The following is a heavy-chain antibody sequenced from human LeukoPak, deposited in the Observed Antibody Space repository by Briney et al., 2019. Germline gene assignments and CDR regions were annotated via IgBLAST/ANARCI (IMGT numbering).Heavy chain of an antibody. J-gene: IGHJ4*02. V-gene: IGHV3-23*01. CDR2: ISGSGGST. Sequence: PGGSLRLSCAASGFTFSSYAMSWVRQAPGKGLEWVSAISGSGGSTYYADSVKGRFTISRDNSKNTLYLQMNSLRAEDTAVYYCARDGYDYVWGSYRSYQPDFDYWGQGILVTVSS. CDR1: GFTFSSYA. CDR3: ARDGYDYVWGSYRSYQPDFDY. D-gene: IGHD3-16*02.